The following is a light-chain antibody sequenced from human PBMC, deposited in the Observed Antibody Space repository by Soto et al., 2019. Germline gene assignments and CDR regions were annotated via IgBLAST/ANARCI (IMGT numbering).Light chain of an antibody. CDR3: QYYDTFRT. V-gene: IGKV3-20*01. Sequence: EIVLTQSPGTLSLSLGERGTPSCRASQSVDSTYLTWYQQKPGQAPRLLIYGASGRATGIPDRFSGSGSGTDFTLTISRLEPEDFAVYYCQYYDTFRTFGQGTKVDIK. CDR1: QSVDSTY. J-gene: IGKJ1*01. CDR2: GAS.